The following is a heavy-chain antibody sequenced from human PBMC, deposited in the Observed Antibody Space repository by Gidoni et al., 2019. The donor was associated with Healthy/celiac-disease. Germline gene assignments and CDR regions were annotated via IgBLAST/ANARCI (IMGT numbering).Heavy chain of an antibody. D-gene: IGHD2-21*02. V-gene: IGHV3-21*01. CDR3: ARGVVTAPVGY. CDR1: GFTFSSYS. CDR2: ISSSSSYI. J-gene: IGHJ4*02. Sequence: EVQLVESGGGLVKPGGSLRLSCAASGFTFSSYSMNWVRQAPGKGLEWVSSISSSSSYIYYADSVKGRFTISRENAKNSLYLQMNSLRAEDTAVYYCARGVVTAPVGYWGQGTLVTVSS.